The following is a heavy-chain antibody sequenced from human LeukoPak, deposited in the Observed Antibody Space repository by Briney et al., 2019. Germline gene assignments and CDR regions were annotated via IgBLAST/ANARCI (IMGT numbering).Heavy chain of an antibody. CDR3: AREGEYCSSTSCSRFALTT. V-gene: IGHV3-48*03. D-gene: IGHD2-2*01. J-gene: IGHJ5*02. CDR1: GFTFSSYE. Sequence: PGGSLRLSCAASGFTFSSYEMKWVRQARGGGVEWVSYFSRRGRTIYYADSVKGRFTISRDNAKNSLYLEMNSLRAEDTAVYYCAREGEYCSSTSCSRFALTTWGQGTLVTVSS. CDR2: FSRRGRTI.